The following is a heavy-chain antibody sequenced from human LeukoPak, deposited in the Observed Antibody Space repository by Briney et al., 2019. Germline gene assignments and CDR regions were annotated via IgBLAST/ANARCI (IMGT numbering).Heavy chain of an antibody. V-gene: IGHV3-30-3*01. D-gene: IGHD6-13*01. Sequence: PGRSLRLSCAASGFTFSSYAMHWVRQAPGKGLEWVAVISYDGSNKYYADSVEGRFTISRDNSKNTLYLQMNSLRAEDTAVYYCAFGPGSIAAAGTNYWGQGTLVTVSS. CDR1: GFTFSSYA. J-gene: IGHJ4*02. CDR3: AFGPGSIAAAGTNY. CDR2: ISYDGSNK.